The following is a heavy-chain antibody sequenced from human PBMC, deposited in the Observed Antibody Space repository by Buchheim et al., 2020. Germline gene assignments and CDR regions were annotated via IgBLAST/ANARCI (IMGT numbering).Heavy chain of an antibody. V-gene: IGHV3-30-3*01. CDR1: GFTFSSYA. D-gene: IGHD1-26*01. CDR2: ISYDGSNK. J-gene: IGHJ6*02. CDR3: ARAGSPGGGYYGMDV. Sequence: QVQLVESGGGVVQPGRSLRLSCAASGFTFSSYAMHWVRQAPGKGPEWVAVISYDGSNKYYADSVKGRFTISRDNSKNTLYLQMNSLRAEDTAVYYCARAGSPGGGYYGMDVWGQGTT.